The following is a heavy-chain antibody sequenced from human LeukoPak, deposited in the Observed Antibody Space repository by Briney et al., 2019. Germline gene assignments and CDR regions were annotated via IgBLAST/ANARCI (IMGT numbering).Heavy chain of an antibody. Sequence: PSETLSLTCTVSGGSISSYYWSWIRQPPRKGLGWIGYIYYSGSTNYNPSLKSRVTISVDTSKNQFSLKLSSVTAADTAVYYCATTSGIRMAAHNAFDIWGQGTMVTVSS. CDR3: ATTSGIRMAAHNAFDI. V-gene: IGHV4-59*08. CDR1: GGSISSYY. CDR2: IYYSGST. D-gene: IGHD6-25*01. J-gene: IGHJ3*02.